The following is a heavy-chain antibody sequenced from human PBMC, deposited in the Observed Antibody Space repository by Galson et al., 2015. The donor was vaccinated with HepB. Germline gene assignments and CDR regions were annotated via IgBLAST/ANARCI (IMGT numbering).Heavy chain of an antibody. V-gene: IGHV3-23*01. J-gene: IGHJ6*02. CDR2: ISGLGGAT. Sequence: SLRLSCAASGFTFSSHGMSWVRQAPGTGLEWVSTISGLGGATYYAESVKGRFTISRDDSIKMVYLQMHSLRAEDTAVYYRAKKLLWFGGDFYGMDVWGQGTTVTVSS. CDR3: AKKLLWFGGDFYGMDV. D-gene: IGHD3-10*01. CDR1: GFTFSSHG.